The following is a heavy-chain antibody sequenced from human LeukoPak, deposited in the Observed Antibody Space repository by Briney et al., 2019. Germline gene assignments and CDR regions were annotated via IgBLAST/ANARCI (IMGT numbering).Heavy chain of an antibody. CDR3: ARVLFYSSGNKSNRVDY. J-gene: IGHJ4*02. V-gene: IGHV1-2*02. CDR2: INPDSGGT. D-gene: IGHD6-19*01. CDR1: VYSFTRHY. Sequence: ASVKVSCKASVYSFTRHYMHWVRQAPGQGREWMGWINPDSGGTNYAQKFQGRVTMTRDTSIRTAYMELSRLRSDDTAVYYCARVLFYSSGNKSNRVDYWGQGTLVTVSS.